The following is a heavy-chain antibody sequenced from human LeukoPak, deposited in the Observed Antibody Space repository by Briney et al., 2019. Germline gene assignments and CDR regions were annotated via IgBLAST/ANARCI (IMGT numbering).Heavy chain of an antibody. V-gene: IGHV3-48*03. Sequence: GGSLRLSCAASGFTFSSFEMNWVRQAPGKGLEWVSYISSSGRTIYYADSVKGRFTISRDNAKNSLYLQMNSLRAEDTAVYYCTRDRSGYDRDYWGQGTLVTVSS. CDR2: ISSSGRTI. D-gene: IGHD3-22*01. CDR1: GFTFSSFE. CDR3: TRDRSGYDRDY. J-gene: IGHJ4*02.